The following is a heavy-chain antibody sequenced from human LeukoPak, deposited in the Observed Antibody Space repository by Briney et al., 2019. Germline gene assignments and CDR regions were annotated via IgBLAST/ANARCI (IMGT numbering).Heavy chain of an antibody. V-gene: IGHV1-18*01. CDR2: ISAYNGNT. J-gene: IGHJ4*02. CDR3: ARDLGDYVWGSYQPFDY. CDR1: GYTFTSYG. D-gene: IGHD3-16*02. Sequence: ASVKVSCKASGYTFTSYGISWVRQAPGQGLEWMGWISAYNGNTNYAQKLQGRVTMTTDTSTSTAYMELRSLRSDDTAVYYCARDLGDYVWGSYQPFDYWGQGTLVTVSS.